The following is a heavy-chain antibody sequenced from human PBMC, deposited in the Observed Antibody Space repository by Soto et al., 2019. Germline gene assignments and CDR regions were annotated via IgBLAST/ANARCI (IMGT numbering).Heavy chain of an antibody. D-gene: IGHD6-13*01. V-gene: IGHV3-30*01. CDR3: ARGDSNSWSDY. Sequence: QVQLVESGGGVVQPGRSLRLSCAASGFTFRSYAMYWVRQAPGKGLEWVAVISYDGTNEYYADSVKGRFTISRDNSKNTLSLQMNSLRAEDTAVYYCARGDSNSWSDYWGQGTLVTVSS. CDR2: ISYDGTNE. CDR1: GFTFRSYA. J-gene: IGHJ4*02.